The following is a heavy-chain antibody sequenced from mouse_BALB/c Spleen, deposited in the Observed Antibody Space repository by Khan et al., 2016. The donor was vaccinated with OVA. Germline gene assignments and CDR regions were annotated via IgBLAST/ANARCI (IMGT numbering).Heavy chain of an antibody. CDR2: INPSTGYT. CDR3: ARYDYYAMDY. CDR1: GYTFTSYW. J-gene: IGHJ4*01. Sequence: VQLQQSGAELAKPGASVKMSCKASGYTFTSYWMHWVKQRPGQGLEWIGYINPSTGYTEYNQKFKDKATLTADKSSSTAYMQLSSLTSEDSAVYYCARYDYYAMDYWGQGTSVTGSS. V-gene: IGHV1-7*01.